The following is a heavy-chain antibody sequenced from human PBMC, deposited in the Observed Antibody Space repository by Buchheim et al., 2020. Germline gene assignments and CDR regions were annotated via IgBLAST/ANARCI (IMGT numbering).Heavy chain of an antibody. CDR1: GGTFSSHA. Sequence: QVQLVQSGAEVKKPGSSVKVSCTASGGTFSSHAFTWVRQAPGQGLEWMGGIIPPFGTANYAQKFQGRVTITADKSTSTASMELNILRSEDTAVYYCASPNPWFGDYMLGRYYFDFWGQGTL. J-gene: IGHJ4*02. CDR2: IIPPFGTA. CDR3: ASPNPWFGDYMLGRYYFDF. V-gene: IGHV1-69*06. D-gene: IGHD4-17*01.